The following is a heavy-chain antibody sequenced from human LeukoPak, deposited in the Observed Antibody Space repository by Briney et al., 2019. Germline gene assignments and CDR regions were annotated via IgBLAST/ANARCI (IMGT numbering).Heavy chain of an antibody. V-gene: IGHV1-69*06. J-gene: IGHJ5*02. CDR2: IIPIFGTA. Sequence: SVTVSCKASGGTFSSYAISWVRQAPGQGLEGMGGIIPIFGTANYAQKFQGRVTITADKSTNTAYMELSSLRSEDTAVYYCARAYGSGRFRVWFDPWGQGTLVTVSS. CDR1: GGTFSSYA. CDR3: ARAYGSGRFRVWFDP. D-gene: IGHD3-10*01.